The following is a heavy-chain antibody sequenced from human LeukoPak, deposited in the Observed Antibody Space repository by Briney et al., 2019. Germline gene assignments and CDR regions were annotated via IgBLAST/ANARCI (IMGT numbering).Heavy chain of an antibody. Sequence: GSLRLSCAASGFTFSSYWMHWIRQPPGKGLEWIGYIYYSGSTNYNPSLKSRVTISVDTSKDQFSLKLSSVTAADTAVYYCARGEKVEYDYWGQGTLVTVSP. CDR3: ARGEKVEYDY. CDR1: GFTFSSYW. D-gene: IGHD3-3*01. V-gene: IGHV4-59*01. CDR2: IYYSGST. J-gene: IGHJ4*02.